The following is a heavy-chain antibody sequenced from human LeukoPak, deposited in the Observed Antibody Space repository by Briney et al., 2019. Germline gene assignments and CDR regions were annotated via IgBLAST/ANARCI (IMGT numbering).Heavy chain of an antibody. D-gene: IGHD6-19*01. CDR1: GFSYITYA. J-gene: IGHJ6*03. CDR2: ITASGDIT. CDR3: VKGTGSHCFYYYMDV. Sequence: GGSLRLSCAASGFSYITYAMSWVRRAPGKGLEWVAAITASGDITYHADSVKGRFTVSRDNPKKTMYLQMDSLRVADTAVYYCVKGTGSHCFYYYMDVWGKGTTVSVS. V-gene: IGHV3-23*01.